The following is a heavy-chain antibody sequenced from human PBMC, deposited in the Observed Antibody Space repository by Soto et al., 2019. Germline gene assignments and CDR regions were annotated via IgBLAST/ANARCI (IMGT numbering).Heavy chain of an antibody. D-gene: IGHD6-13*01. Sequence: ASRLTFTNFCMPWVLQVSWKGLFWVSRIYICGNSTIYAYSLNGRFPLSRDPAKYTVSLQMNSMRAQDTGVYYWAKDSWYFDLWSQGSLVTVSS. CDR3: AKDSWYFDL. CDR1: RLTFTNFC. J-gene: IGHJ4*02. CDR2: IYICGNST. V-gene: IGHV3-74*01.